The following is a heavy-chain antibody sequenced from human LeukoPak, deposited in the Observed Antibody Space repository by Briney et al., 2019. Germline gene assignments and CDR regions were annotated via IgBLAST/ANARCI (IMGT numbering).Heavy chain of an antibody. CDR2: IRSDGTNK. J-gene: IGHJ6*03. Sequence: PGGSLRLSCAASGFTFNSYGMYWVRQAPGKGLEWVAFIRSDGTNKYYADSVRGRFTISRDNSKNTLYLQMNSLRAEDTAVYYCARARLFDYYYYYYMDVWGKGTTVTISS. CDR3: ARARLFDYYYYYYMDV. D-gene: IGHD3-10*02. CDR1: GFTFNSYG. V-gene: IGHV3-30*02.